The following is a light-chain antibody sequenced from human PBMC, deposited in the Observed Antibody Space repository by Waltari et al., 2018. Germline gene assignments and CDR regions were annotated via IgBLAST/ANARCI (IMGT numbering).Light chain of an antibody. V-gene: IGKV1-39*01. CDR3: QQSYRAPQT. Sequence: DIQVTQSPPSLSASVGDSVPIPCRTRHSISTSLNWYQQKPGKPPNLLIFAASALQSGVSSRFSGSGSQTDFTLTIRNLQPEDFATYYCQQSYRAPQTFGGGTKVDMK. J-gene: IGKJ4*01. CDR2: AAS. CDR1: HSISTS.